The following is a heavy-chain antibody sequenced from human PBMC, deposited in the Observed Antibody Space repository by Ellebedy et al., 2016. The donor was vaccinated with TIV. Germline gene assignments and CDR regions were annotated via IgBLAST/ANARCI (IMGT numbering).Heavy chain of an antibody. CDR1: GFTFSNYA. Sequence: GESLKISXAASGFTFSNYAMSWVREAPGKGLEWVSAISGRGATTYYAGSVKGRFTISRDNSNNTLYLQMNSLRAEDTAVYYCAKEWGQGGNPPFDSWGQGTLVSVSS. CDR3: AKEWGQGGNPPFDS. J-gene: IGHJ4*02. V-gene: IGHV3-23*01. CDR2: ISGRGATT. D-gene: IGHD4-23*01.